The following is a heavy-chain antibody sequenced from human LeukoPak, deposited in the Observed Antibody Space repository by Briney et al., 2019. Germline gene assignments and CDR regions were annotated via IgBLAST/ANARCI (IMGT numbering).Heavy chain of an antibody. Sequence: GSLRLSCVASGFTFSDYWIHWVRQAPGKGLVWVSRISSDGDTTNYADSVKGRFTISRDNAKNTLYLQMNSLRVEDTAVYYCARDRGPRTGFMVXEAXDYWGQGXXXXXSS. V-gene: IGHV3-74*01. J-gene: IGHJ4*02. CDR2: ISSDGDTT. D-gene: IGHD3-10*01. CDR1: GFTFSDYW. CDR3: ARDRGPRTGFMVXEAXDY.